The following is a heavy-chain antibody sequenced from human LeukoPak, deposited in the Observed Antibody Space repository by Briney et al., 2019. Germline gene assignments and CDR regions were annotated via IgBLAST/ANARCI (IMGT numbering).Heavy chain of an antibody. CDR3: ARAYCSGGSCRFYTSYGMDV. CDR1: GFTFSSYA. V-gene: IGHV3-23*01. D-gene: IGHD2-15*01. Sequence: GGSLRLSCAASGFTFSSYAMSWVHQAPGKGLEWVSAISGSGGSTYYADSVKGRFTISRDNSKNTLYLQMNSLRAEDTAVYYCARAYCSGGSCRFYTSYGMDVWGQGTTVTVSS. J-gene: IGHJ6*02. CDR2: ISGSGGST.